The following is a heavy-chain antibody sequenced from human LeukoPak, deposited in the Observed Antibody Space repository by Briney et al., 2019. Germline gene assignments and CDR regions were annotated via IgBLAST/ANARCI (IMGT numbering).Heavy chain of an antibody. J-gene: IGHJ4*02. V-gene: IGHV3-23*01. D-gene: IGHD3-3*01. Sequence: GGSLRLSCAASGFTFSSYAMSWVRPAPGKGLEWVSAISGSGGSTYYADSVKGRFTISRDNPKNTLYLRMNSLRAEDTAVYYCAKDLTYYDFWSGYYIWGQGTLVTVSS. CDR1: GFTFSSYA. CDR3: AKDLTYYDFWSGYYI. CDR2: ISGSGGST.